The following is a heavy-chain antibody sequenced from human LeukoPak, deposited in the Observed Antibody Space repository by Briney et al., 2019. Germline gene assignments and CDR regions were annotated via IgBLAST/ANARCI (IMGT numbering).Heavy chain of an antibody. Sequence: PSETLSLTCTVSGGSISSYYWSWIRQPPGKGLEWIGSIYYSGSTYYNPSLKSRVTISVDTSKNQFSLKLSSVTAADTAVYYCARARAGATTRMYAFDIWGQGTMVTVSS. CDR2: IYYSGST. J-gene: IGHJ3*02. CDR3: ARARAGATTRMYAFDI. CDR1: GGSISSYY. D-gene: IGHD1-26*01. V-gene: IGHV4-59*05.